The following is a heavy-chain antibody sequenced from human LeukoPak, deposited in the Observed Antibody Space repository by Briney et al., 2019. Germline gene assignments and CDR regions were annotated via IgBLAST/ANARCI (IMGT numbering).Heavy chain of an antibody. D-gene: IGHD1-26*01. CDR3: ARDRVGATTRIRDGCNWFDP. CDR2: ISAYNGNT. V-gene: IGHV1-18*01. J-gene: IGHJ5*02. CDR1: GYTFTSYG. Sequence: AASVKVSCKASGYTFTSYGISWVRQAPGQGLEWMGWISAYNGNTNYAQKLQGRVTMTTDTSTSTAYMELRSLRSDDTAVYYCARDRVGATTRIRDGCNWFDPWGQGTLVTVSS.